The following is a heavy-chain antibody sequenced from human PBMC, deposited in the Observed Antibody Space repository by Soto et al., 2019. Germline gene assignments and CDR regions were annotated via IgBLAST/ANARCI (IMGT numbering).Heavy chain of an antibody. D-gene: IGHD2-21*02. Sequence: QVQLVQSGAEVKKPGSSVKISCKASGGTFINHAFSWVRQAPGQGLEWMGGIIPMFGTADYSQKFQGRVTITADESTTTAHMELSNLRSDDSAVYYCARDDATYCGGDFYRYFFYGLDVWSQGTTVTVSS. CDR3: ARDDATYCGGDFYRYFFYGLDV. V-gene: IGHV1-69*01. J-gene: IGHJ6*02. CDR2: IIPMFGTA. CDR1: GGTFINHA.